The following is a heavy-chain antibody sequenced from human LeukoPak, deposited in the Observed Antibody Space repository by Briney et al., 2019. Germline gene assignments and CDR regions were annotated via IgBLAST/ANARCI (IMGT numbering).Heavy chain of an antibody. CDR1: GYTFTGYY. V-gene: IGHV1-2*02. D-gene: IGHD3-10*01. CDR2: INPNSGGT. Sequence: ASVKASCKASGYTFTGYYMHWVRQAPGQGLEWMGWINPNSGGTNYAQKFQGRVTMTRDTSISTAYMELSRLRSDDTAVYYCARLVTMVRGIGDDYWGQGTLVTVSS. J-gene: IGHJ4*02. CDR3: ARLVTMVRGIGDDY.